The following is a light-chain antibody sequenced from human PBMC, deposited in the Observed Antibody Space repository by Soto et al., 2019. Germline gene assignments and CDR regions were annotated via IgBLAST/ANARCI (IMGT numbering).Light chain of an antibody. CDR2: AAS. CDR3: QKYNSAPRT. Sequence: DIQMTQSPSSLSASVGDRVTITCLASQGIANYLAWYQHKPGKVPNLLIYAASTLQSGVPSRFSGGGSGTDFTLTISSLQPEDVATYYCQKYNSAPRTFGQGTKVEIK. V-gene: IGKV1-27*01. CDR1: QGIANY. J-gene: IGKJ1*01.